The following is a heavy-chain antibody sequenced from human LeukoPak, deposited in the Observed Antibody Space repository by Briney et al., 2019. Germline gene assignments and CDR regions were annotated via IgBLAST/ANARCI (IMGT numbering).Heavy chain of an antibody. J-gene: IGHJ4*02. CDR1: GYTFTSYY. CDR2: INPSGGST. D-gene: IGHD6-19*01. CDR3: ARDKGGQQWDY. Sequence: ASVTLSCRASGYTFTSYYIHWVRQAPGQGLEWMGIINPSGGSTNYAQKFQGRVTMTRDTSTSTVYMELSSLRSEDTAVYYCARDKGGQQWDYWGQGTLVTVSS. V-gene: IGHV1-46*01.